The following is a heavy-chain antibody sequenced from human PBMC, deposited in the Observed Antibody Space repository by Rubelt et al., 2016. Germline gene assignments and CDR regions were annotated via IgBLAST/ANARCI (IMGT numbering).Heavy chain of an antibody. CDR2: INPYSTL. D-gene: IGHD6-19*01. Sequence: GGSLRLSCAASGFIFRDYSFSWVRQAPGKGLEWISFINPYSTLYHADSVKGRFIISRDNAKSSLSLQMNSLRAEDTAVYYCAREHSSGWLYWYFDLWGRGTLVTVSS. V-gene: IGHV3-69-1*01. CDR3: AREHSSGWLYWYFDL. J-gene: IGHJ2*01. CDR1: GFIFRDYS.